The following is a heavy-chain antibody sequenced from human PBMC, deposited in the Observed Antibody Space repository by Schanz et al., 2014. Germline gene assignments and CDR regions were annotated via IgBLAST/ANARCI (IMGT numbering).Heavy chain of an antibody. CDR3: AKDLGVDCGDGCFNWYFDL. J-gene: IGHJ2*01. D-gene: IGHD2-21*02. CDR1: TFTFSSDW. CDR2: VSSRSDEI. V-gene: IGHV3-23*05. Sequence: EVQLMESGGGLVKPGGSLRLSCAASTFTFSSDWMSWVRQAPGKGLEWVAAVSSRSDEIKYADSVRGRFTISRDNSRSTMYLQMNSLRAEDTAVYFCAKDLGVDCGDGCFNWYFDLWGRGTLVTVSS.